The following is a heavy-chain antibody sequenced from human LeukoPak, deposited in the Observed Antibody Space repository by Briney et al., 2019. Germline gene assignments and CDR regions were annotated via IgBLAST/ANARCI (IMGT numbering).Heavy chain of an antibody. CDR1: GFTFSSYW. Sequence: GGSLRLSCAASGFTFSSYWMSWVRQAPGKGLEGVANIKQDGSEKYYVDSVKGRFTISRDNAKNSLYVQMNSLRAEDTAVYYCARDFGRIAVALNWFDPWGQGTLVTVSS. CDR2: IKQDGSEK. CDR3: ARDFGRIAVALNWFDP. J-gene: IGHJ5*02. D-gene: IGHD6-19*01. V-gene: IGHV3-7*01.